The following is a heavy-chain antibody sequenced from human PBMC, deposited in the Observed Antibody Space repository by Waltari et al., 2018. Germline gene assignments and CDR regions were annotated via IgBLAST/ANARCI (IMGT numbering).Heavy chain of an antibody. D-gene: IGHD4-4*01. J-gene: IGHJ4*02. CDR3: ASDDYIHKSFDY. CDR1: GGTFSSYA. V-gene: IGHV1-69*08. Sequence: QVQLVQSGAEVKKPGSSVKVSCQASGGTFSSYAISWVRQAPGQGLEWMGRIIPIFGTANYAQKVQGRVTITADKSTSTAYMELSSLRSEDTAVYYCASDDYIHKSFDYWGQGTLVTVSS. CDR2: IIPIFGTA.